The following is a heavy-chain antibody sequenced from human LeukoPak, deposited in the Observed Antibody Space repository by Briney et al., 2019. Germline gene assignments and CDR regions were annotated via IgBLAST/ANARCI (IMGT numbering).Heavy chain of an antibody. CDR3: ARADRLHGGPYLIGP. J-gene: IGHJ5*02. V-gene: IGHV1-2*02. CDR2: INPNSGGT. CDR1: GYSFTDYY. D-gene: IGHD2-21*01. Sequence: ASVKVSCKTSGYSFTDYYMHWVRQAPGQGLEWMGWINPNSGGTSSAQKFQGRVTMTRDTSITTVYMEVGGLTSDDTAIYYCARADRLHGGPYLIGPWGQGTLVTVSS.